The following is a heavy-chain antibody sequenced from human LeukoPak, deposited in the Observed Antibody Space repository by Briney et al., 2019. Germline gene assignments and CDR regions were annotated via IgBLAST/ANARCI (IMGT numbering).Heavy chain of an antibody. CDR2: IYYSGST. V-gene: IGHV4-59*01. J-gene: IGHJ6*03. CDR3: ARVVRVYSYYYYYYMDV. CDR1: GGSISSYY. D-gene: IGHD3-10*01. Sequence: SETLSLTCTVSGGSISSYYWNWIRQPPGKGLEWIGYIYYSGSTNYNPSLKSRVTISVDTSKNQFSPKLSSVTAADTAVYYCARVVRVYSYYYYYYMDVWGKGTTVTVSS.